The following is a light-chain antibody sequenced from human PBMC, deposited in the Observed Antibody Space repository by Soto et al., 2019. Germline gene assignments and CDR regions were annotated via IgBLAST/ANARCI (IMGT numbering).Light chain of an antibody. CDR1: QGISSY. Sequence: DIQLTQSPSFLSASVGDRVTITCRASQGISSYLAWYKQKPGKAPKLLIYAASTLQSGGPSRFSGSGSGTEFTLAISSLQTEDFATYYCQQLNSYPITFGQGTRLEIK. CDR3: QQLNSYPIT. V-gene: IGKV1-9*01. CDR2: AAS. J-gene: IGKJ5*01.